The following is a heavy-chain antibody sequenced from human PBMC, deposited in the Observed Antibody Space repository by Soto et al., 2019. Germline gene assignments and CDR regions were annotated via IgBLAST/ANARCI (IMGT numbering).Heavy chain of an antibody. CDR1: GGSLSGYY. D-gene: IGHD3-3*01. CDR2: INHSGST. Sequence: SETLSLTCAVYGGSLSGYYWSWIRQPPGKGLEWIGEINHSGSTNYSRSLKSRVTILVDTSKNQFSLQLSSVTAADTAMYYCARGDFAWEPSTDYWGQGTLVIVSS. J-gene: IGHJ4*02. CDR3: ARGDFAWEPSTDY. V-gene: IGHV4-34*01.